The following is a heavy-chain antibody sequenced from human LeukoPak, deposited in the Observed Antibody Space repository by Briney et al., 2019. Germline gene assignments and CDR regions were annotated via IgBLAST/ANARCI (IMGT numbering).Heavy chain of an antibody. Sequence: GGSLRLSCAASGFTFSDVYMDWVRQPPGKGLEWVSYISYGGDTKYYADSVKGRFTISRDNSKNTLYLQMNSLRAEDTAVYYCAKDPRPIYDYGDYGGVYWGQGTLVTVSS. D-gene: IGHD4-17*01. V-gene: IGHV3-11*04. J-gene: IGHJ4*02. CDR3: AKDPRPIYDYGDYGGVY. CDR1: GFTFSDVY. CDR2: ISYGGDTK.